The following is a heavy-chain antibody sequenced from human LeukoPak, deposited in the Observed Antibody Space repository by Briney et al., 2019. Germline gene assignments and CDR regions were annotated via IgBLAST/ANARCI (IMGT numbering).Heavy chain of an antibody. CDR2: IRSKANSYAT. Sequence: GGSLRLSCAASGFTFSGSAIHWVRQASGKGLEWVGRIRSKANSYATSSAAPVKGRFTISRDDSKNTAYLQMNSLKTEDTAVYYCTRDYGVLFDYWGQGTLVTVSS. CDR3: TRDYGVLFDY. J-gene: IGHJ4*02. CDR1: GFTFSGSA. D-gene: IGHD4-17*01. V-gene: IGHV3-73*01.